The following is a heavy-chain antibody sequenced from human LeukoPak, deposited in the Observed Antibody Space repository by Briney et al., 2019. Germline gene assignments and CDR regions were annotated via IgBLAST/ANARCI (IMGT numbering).Heavy chain of an antibody. CDR3: ARDRYGGNRYYYYGMDV. D-gene: IGHD4-23*01. CDR2: IYSGGST. CDR1: GFTVSSNY. J-gene: IGHJ6*02. V-gene: IGHV3-53*01. Sequence: GGSLRLSCAASGFTVSSNYMSWVRQAPGKGLEWVSVIYSGGSTYYADSAKGRFTISRDNSKNTLYLQMNSLRAEDTAVYYCARDRYGGNRYYYYGMDVWGQGTTVTVSS.